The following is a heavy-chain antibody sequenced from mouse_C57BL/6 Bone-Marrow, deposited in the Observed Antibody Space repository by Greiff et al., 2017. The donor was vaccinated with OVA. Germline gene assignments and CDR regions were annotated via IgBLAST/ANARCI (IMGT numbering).Heavy chain of an antibody. D-gene: IGHD1-1*01. Sequence: EVQLQQSGPELVKPGDSVKITCKASGYTFTDYYMNWVKQSHGKSLEWIGDINPNNGGTSYNQKFKGKATLTVDKYSSTAYMELRSLTSEDSAVYYCAREDYGSGYYAMDYWGQGTSVTVSS. CDR2: INPNNGGT. CDR3: AREDYGSGYYAMDY. CDR1: GYTFTDYY. V-gene: IGHV1-26*01. J-gene: IGHJ4*01.